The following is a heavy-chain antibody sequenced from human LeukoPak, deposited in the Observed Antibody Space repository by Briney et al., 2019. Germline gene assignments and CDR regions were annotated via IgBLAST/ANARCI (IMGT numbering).Heavy chain of an antibody. Sequence: GASVKVSCKASGYTFTSYYMHWVRQAPGQGLEWMGWMNPNSGNTGYAQKFQGRVTMTRNTSISTAYMELSSLRSEDTAVYYCARGLRVKQWVITNYYYYYYYMDVWGKGTTVTISS. J-gene: IGHJ6*03. D-gene: IGHD6-19*01. CDR1: GYTFTSYY. V-gene: IGHV1-8*02. CDR2: MNPNSGNT. CDR3: ARGLRVKQWVITNYYYYYYYMDV.